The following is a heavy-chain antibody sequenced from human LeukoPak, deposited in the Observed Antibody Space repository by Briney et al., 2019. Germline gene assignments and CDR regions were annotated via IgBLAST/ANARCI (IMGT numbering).Heavy chain of an antibody. V-gene: IGHV3-66*01. CDR3: AGVARYSSGWIDY. CDR1: GFTVSSNY. Sequence: GGSLRLSCAASGFTVSSNYMSWVRQAPGKGLEWVSVIYSGGSTYYADSVKGRFTISRDNSKNTLYLQMNSLRAEDTAVYYCAGVARYSSGWIDYWGQGTLVTVSS. D-gene: IGHD6-19*01. CDR2: IYSGGST. J-gene: IGHJ4*02.